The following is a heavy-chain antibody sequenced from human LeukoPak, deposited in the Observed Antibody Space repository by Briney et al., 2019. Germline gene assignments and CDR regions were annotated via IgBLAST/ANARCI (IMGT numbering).Heavy chain of an antibody. V-gene: IGHV3-7*01. Sequence: GGSLRLSCAASGFTFSRDWMSWVRQAPGKGLEWVANIKQDGSEKYYVDSVKSRSTISRDNAKNSLYLQMNSLRTEDTAVYFCARDREEMVRAPYGFNIWGQGTRVTVSS. CDR2: IKQDGSEK. J-gene: IGHJ3*02. CDR3: ARDREEMVRAPYGFNI. D-gene: IGHD3-10*01. CDR1: GFTFSRDW.